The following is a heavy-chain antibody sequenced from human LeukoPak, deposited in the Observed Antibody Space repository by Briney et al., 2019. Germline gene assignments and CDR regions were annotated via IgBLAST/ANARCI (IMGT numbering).Heavy chain of an antibody. V-gene: IGHV3-33*08. J-gene: IGHJ5*02. D-gene: IGHD6-13*01. CDR1: GFTFSSYN. Sequence: GGSLRLSCAASGFTFSSYNMNWVRQAPGKGLEWVAVIWYDGSNKYYADSVKGRFTISRDNSKNTLYLQMNSLRAEDTAVYYCARDSPEIRYSSSSWFDPWGQGTLVTVSS. CDR3: ARDSPEIRYSSSSWFDP. CDR2: IWYDGSNK.